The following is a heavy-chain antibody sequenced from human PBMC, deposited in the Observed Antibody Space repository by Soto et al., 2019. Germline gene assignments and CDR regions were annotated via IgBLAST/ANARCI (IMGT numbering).Heavy chain of an antibody. CDR1: GFSFSEYT. CDR2: ISSSGDIT. V-gene: IGHV3-30*18. Sequence: PGGSLRLSCVASGFSFSEYTMSWVRQAGGKGLEWVGVISSSGDITYYSDFVKGRFTISRDNFKNTLYLQMDSLRLEDTAMYYCAKEIKVAGDLDYWGHGTLVTV. CDR3: AKEIKVAGDLDY. D-gene: IGHD6-19*01. J-gene: IGHJ4*01.